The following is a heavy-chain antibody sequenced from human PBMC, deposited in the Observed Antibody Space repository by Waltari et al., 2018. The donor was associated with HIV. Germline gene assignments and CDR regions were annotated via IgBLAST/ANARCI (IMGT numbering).Heavy chain of an antibody. Sequence: QVQLQESGPGLVKPSQTLSLTCTVSGGSISSGGYSWSCIRQHPGKGLEWIGYIYYSGSTYYNPSLKSRVNISVDTSKNQFSLKLSSVTAADTAVYYCTSKAYHAAAFDIWGQGTMVTVSS. CDR2: IYYSGST. J-gene: IGHJ3*02. V-gene: IGHV4-31*03. D-gene: IGHD2-2*01. CDR1: GGSISSGGYS. CDR3: TSKAYHAAAFDI.